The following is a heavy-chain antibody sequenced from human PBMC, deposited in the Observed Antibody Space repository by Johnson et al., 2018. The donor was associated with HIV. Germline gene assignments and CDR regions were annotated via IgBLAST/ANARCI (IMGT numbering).Heavy chain of an antibody. CDR3: ARDDIRDGKSFDI. CDR1: GFTFSSYA. Sequence: QVQLVESGGGLIQPGRSLRLSCAASGFTFSSYAMHWVRQAPGKGLEWVAVISYDGSNTYYADSVKGRFTISRDNSKNTLYLQMNILRAEDTAVYYCARDDIRDGKSFDIWGQGTMVTVSS. CDR2: ISYDGSNT. V-gene: IGHV3-30-3*01. J-gene: IGHJ3*02.